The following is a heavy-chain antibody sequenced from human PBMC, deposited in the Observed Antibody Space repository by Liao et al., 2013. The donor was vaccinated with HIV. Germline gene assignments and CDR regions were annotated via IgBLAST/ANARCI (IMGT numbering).Heavy chain of an antibody. CDR1: GGSFSGYS. CDR2: INHSGST. Sequence: QVQLHQWGAGLLKPSETLSLTCAVYGGSFSGYSWSWIRQPPGKGLEWIGEINHSGSTNYNPSLKSRVTISIDTSKNQFSLKLSSVTAADTAVYYCARGGRIFGAFPLRYWGQGTLVTVSS. CDR3: ARGGRIFGAFPLRY. J-gene: IGHJ4*02. D-gene: IGHD3-3*01. V-gene: IGHV4-34*01.